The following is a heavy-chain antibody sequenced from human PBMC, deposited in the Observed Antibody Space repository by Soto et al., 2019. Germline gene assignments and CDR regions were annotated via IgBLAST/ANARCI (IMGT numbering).Heavy chain of an antibody. V-gene: IGHV1-69*01. CDR1: GGTFSSYA. J-gene: IGHJ3*02. Sequence: QVQLVQSGAEVKKPGSSVKVSCKASGGTFSSYAISWVRQAPGQGLEWMGGIIPIFGTANYAQKFQGRVTTTSDESTSTAYMELSSLRSEDTAVYYCARDPTSYRSSSYPGAFDIWGQGTMVTVSS. CDR3: ARDPTSYRSSSYPGAFDI. D-gene: IGHD6-6*01. CDR2: IIPIFGTA.